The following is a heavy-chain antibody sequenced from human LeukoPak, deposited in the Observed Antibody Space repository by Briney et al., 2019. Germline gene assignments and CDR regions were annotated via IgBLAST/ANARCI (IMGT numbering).Heavy chain of an antibody. CDR1: GGSFSGYY. D-gene: IGHD2-2*02. CDR2: INHSGST. V-gene: IGHV4-34*01. Sequence: SETLSLTCAVYGGSFSGYYWSWIRQPPGKGLEWIGEINHSGSTNYNPPLKSRVTISVDTSKNQFSLKLSSVTAADTAVYYCARSAVFYYCSSTSCYRGWFDPWGQGTLVTVSS. CDR3: ARSAVFYYCSSTSCYRGWFDP. J-gene: IGHJ5*02.